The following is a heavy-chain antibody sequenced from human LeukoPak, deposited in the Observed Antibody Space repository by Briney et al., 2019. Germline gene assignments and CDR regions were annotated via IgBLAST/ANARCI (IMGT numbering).Heavy chain of an antibody. V-gene: IGHV3-23*01. CDR1: GFTFRSYT. CDR3: ARVANITTFGMDV. CDR2: ISGGGTTT. Sequence: PGVSLRLSCAASGFTFRSYTMNWVRQAPGKGLEWVSTISGGGTTTYYADSVKGRFTISKDNSKNTLYLQMNSLRAEDTAVYYCARVANITTFGMDVWGHGTTVTVSS. D-gene: IGHD3-9*01. J-gene: IGHJ6*02.